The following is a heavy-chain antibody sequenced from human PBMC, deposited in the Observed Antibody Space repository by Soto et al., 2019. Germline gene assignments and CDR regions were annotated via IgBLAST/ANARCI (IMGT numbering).Heavy chain of an antibody. V-gene: IGHV4-31*03. CDR1: GGSISSGGYY. CDR2: IYYSGST. CDR3: AREGSGTSHYYYDY. J-gene: IGHJ4*02. D-gene: IGHD3-10*01. Sequence: PWETLSLTCTVSGGSISSGGYYWSWIRQHPGKGLEWIGYIYYSGSTYYNPSLKSRVTISVDTSKNQFSLKLSSVTAADTAVYYCAREGSGTSHYYYDYWGQGTLVTVSS.